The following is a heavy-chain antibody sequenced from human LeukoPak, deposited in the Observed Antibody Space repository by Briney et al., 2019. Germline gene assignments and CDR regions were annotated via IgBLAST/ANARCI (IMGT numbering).Heavy chain of an antibody. J-gene: IGHJ4*02. CDR3: ASPEGGYSYGYVY. D-gene: IGHD5-18*01. Sequence: ASVKVSCKASGGTFSSYAISWVRQAPGQGLEWMGGIVPIFGTANYAQKFQGRVTITADESTSTAYMELSSLRSEDTAVYYCASPEGGYSYGYVYWGQGTLVTVSS. V-gene: IGHV1-69*13. CDR2: IVPIFGTA. CDR1: GGTFSSYA.